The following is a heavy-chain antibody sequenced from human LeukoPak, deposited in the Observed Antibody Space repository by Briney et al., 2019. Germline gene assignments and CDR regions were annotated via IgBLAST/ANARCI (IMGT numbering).Heavy chain of an antibody. CDR2: TYYRSKWYN. J-gene: IGHJ4*02. Sequence: SQTLSLTFALSGDSLSSNSAAWNWIRQSPSRGLEWLGRTYYRSKWYNDYAVSVKSRITINPDTSKNQFSLQLNSETPEDTAVYYCARARTGTPYFDYWGQGTLVTVSS. D-gene: IGHD1-1*01. CDR1: GDSLSSNSAA. CDR3: ARARTGTPYFDY. V-gene: IGHV6-1*01.